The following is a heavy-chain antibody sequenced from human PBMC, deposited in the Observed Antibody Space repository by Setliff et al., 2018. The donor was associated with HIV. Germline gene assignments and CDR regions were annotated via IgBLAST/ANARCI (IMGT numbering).Heavy chain of an antibody. D-gene: IGHD6-13*01. Sequence: KSSETLSLTCAVYGGSFSGYYWSWIRQPPGKGLEWIGEINHSGSTNYNPSLKSRVTISVDTSKNQFSLKLSSVTAADTAVYYCARGLIIYSSSWYNWFDPWGQGTLVTVSS. CDR2: INHSGST. J-gene: IGHJ5*02. V-gene: IGHV4-34*01. CDR1: GGSFSGYY. CDR3: ARGLIIYSSSWYNWFDP.